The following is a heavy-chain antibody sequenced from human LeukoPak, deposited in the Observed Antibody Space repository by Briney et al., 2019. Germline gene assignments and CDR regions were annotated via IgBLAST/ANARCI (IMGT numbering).Heavy chain of an antibody. CDR3: ARFSSRYYHDSSGYPVTPFDY. V-gene: IGHV4-39*02. D-gene: IGHD3-22*01. Sequence: SETLSLTCTVSGGSITNSSYYWGWIRQSPERGLEWIGSIYYSGNTYYNESLKSRLTISVDKAKNHVSLKLSSVTAADTAVYYCARFSSRYYHDSSGYPVTPFDYWGQGTRVTVSS. J-gene: IGHJ4*02. CDR2: IYYSGNT. CDR1: GGSITNSSYY.